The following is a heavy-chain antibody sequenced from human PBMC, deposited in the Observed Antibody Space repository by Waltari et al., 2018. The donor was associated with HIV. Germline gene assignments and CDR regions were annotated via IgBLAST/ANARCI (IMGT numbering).Heavy chain of an antibody. V-gene: IGHV4-39*01. CDR1: GASITATPFF. CDR3: GRHRVYRSVAWAKRTVDN. Sequence: QLQMQESGPGLVKPSESLSLTCPFSGASITATPFFCVMVRQPPGKGLEWIGRISYSRTTYPKAHLSRRVIVSVDTPKNQFALHLRSVTAADATVYYCGRHRVYRSVAWAKRTVDNWGQGTLVTVSS. D-gene: IGHD1-26*01. J-gene: IGHJ4*02. CDR2: ISYSRTT.